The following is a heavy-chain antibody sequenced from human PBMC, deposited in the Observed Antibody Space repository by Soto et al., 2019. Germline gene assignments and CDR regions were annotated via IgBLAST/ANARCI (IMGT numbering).Heavy chain of an antibody. Sequence: TLGIACPFFGGSINSGGYYWNWVRLLPGRGLEWIGYIYFTWNTYYNPSLESRVTISLDTPQNQLSLELNSVSAADTAVYYCVSGDAWGVLLAYWGQGALVTVSS. CDR1: GGSINSGGYY. CDR3: VSGDAWGVLLAY. V-gene: IGHV4-31*03. J-gene: IGHJ4*02. D-gene: IGHD2-21*02. CDR2: IYFTWNT.